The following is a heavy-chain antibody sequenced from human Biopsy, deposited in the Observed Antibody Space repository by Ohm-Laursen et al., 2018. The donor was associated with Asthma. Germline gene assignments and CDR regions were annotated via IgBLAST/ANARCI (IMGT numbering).Heavy chain of an antibody. CDR3: ARKAGSCISRTCYSLDF. CDR1: GGTFNTYV. V-gene: IGHV1-69*13. CDR2: INSVFGTT. D-gene: IGHD2-2*01. Sequence: VKVTCKSLGGTFNTYVIGWVRQAPGQGLEWMGGINSVFGTTTYPQKFQDRVTITADDSTSTVYMELSSLRSEDTAVYYCARKAGSCISRTCYSLDFWGQGTLVTVSS. J-gene: IGHJ4*02.